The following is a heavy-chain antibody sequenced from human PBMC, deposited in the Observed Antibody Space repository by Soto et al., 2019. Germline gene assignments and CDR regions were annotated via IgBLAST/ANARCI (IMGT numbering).Heavy chain of an antibody. D-gene: IGHD3-3*01. CDR1: GFTFKTYG. V-gene: IGHV3-30*03. CDR3: ARDRGHVEWLPRQIDY. Sequence: QVQLMESGGGVVQPGRSLRLSCAASGFTFKTYGIHWVRQVPGKGLQWVAALSYDGVNKFYADSVKGRFTISRDNSKNTVSLEMNSLRADDTAVYYCARDRGHVEWLPRQIDYWGQGTTVNVSS. J-gene: IGHJ4*02. CDR2: LSYDGVNK.